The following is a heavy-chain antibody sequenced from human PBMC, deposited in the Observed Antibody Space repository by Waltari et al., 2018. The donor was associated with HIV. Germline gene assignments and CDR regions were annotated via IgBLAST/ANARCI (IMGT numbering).Heavy chain of an antibody. CDR2: IIPILGIA. CDR3: ATVPQGWEQFLDY. Sequence: QVQLVQSGAEVKKPGSSVKVSCKASGGTFSSYAISWVRQAPGQGLEWMGRIIPILGIANYAQKFQGRVTITADKSTSTAYMELSSLRSEDTAVYYCATVPQGWEQFLDYWGQGTLVTVSS. CDR1: GGTFSSYA. J-gene: IGHJ4*02. V-gene: IGHV1-69*04. D-gene: IGHD1-26*01.